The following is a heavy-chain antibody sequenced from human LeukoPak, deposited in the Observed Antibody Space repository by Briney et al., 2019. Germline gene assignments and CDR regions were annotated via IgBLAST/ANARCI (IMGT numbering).Heavy chain of an antibody. D-gene: IGHD1-7*01. V-gene: IGHV3-23*01. J-gene: IGHJ5*02. CDR1: GFTFSSYA. CDR2: ISGGGGST. Sequence: GGSLRLSCAASGFTFSSYAMSWVRQAPGKGLEWVSVISGGGGSTNYADSVKGRFTISRDNSKSTLYLQMNSLRAEDTAVYYCGKDLANYVAGWFDPWGQGTLVTVSS. CDR3: GKDLANYVAGWFDP.